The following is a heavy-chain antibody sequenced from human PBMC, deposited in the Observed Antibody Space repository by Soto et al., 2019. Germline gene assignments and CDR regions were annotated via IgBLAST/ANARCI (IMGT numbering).Heavy chain of an antibody. CDR2: MNPNSGNT. CDR1: GYTFTSYD. V-gene: IGHV1-8*01. D-gene: IGHD2-15*01. Sequence: GASVKVSCKASGYTFTSYDINWVRQATGQGLEWMGWMNPNSGNTGYAQKFQGRVTMTRNTSISTAYMELSSLRSEDTAVYYCARARKRYCSGGRCYSRYWFDPWGQGTLVTVYS. J-gene: IGHJ5*02. CDR3: ARARKRYCSGGRCYSRYWFDP.